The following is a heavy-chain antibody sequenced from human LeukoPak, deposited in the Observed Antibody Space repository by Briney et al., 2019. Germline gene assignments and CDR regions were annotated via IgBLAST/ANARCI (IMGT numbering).Heavy chain of an antibody. CDR3: ARGGDMVRGVFYGMDV. V-gene: IGHV1-18*01. CDR1: GYTFTSYG. CDR2: ISAYNGNT. D-gene: IGHD3-10*01. J-gene: IGHJ6*02. Sequence: ASVKVSCKASGYTFTSYGISWVRQAPGQGLEWMGWISAYNGNTNYAQKLQGRVTMTTDTSTSTAYMEVSSLRSEDTAVYYCARGGDMVRGVFYGMDVWGQGTTVTVSS.